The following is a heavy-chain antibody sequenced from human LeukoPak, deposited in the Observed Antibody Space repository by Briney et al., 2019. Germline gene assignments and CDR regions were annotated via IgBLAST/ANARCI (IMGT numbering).Heavy chain of an antibody. Sequence: GGSLRLTCAASGFTFSSFWMSWVRQAPGKGLEWVAKIIQDGSEKYYVDSVRGRFTISRDNAKNSLYLQMNSLRAEDTAVYYCARDSPGIMIFGVVTPNGGQGTLVTVSS. J-gene: IGHJ4*02. CDR2: IIQDGSEK. D-gene: IGHD3-3*01. V-gene: IGHV3-7*05. CDR1: GFTFSSFW. CDR3: ARDSPGIMIFGVVTPN.